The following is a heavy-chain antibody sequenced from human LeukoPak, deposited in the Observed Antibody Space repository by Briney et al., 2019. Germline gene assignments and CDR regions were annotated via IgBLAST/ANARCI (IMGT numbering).Heavy chain of an antibody. CDR2: INHSGST. D-gene: IGHD1-26*01. J-gene: IGHJ4*02. CDR3: ARGNSGSYYGQSFDY. V-gene: IGHV4-34*01. Sequence: SETLSLTCAVYGGSFSGYYWSWIRQPPGKGLEWIGEINHSGSTNYNPSLKSRVTMSVDTSKNQFSLKLSSVTAADTAVYYCARGNSGSYYGQSFDYWGQGTLVTVSS. CDR1: GGSFSGYY.